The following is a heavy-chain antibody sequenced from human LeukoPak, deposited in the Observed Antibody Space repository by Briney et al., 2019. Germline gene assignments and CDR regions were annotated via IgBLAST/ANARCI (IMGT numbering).Heavy chain of an antibody. Sequence: PGGSLRLSCAASGFTVSSNYMSWVRQAPGKGLEWVSVIYSGGSTYYADSVKGRFTIPRDNPKNTLYLQMNSLRAEDTAVYYCARVGNDYGDYNVYWGQGTLVTVSS. V-gene: IGHV3-53*01. CDR1: GFTVSSNY. J-gene: IGHJ4*02. CDR3: ARVGNDYGDYNVY. D-gene: IGHD4-17*01. CDR2: IYSGGST.